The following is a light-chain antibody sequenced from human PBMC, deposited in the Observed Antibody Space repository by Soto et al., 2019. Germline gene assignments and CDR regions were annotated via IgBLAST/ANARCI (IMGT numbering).Light chain of an antibody. CDR3: QQSYSTPTT. V-gene: IGKV1-39*01. Sequence: DIQMTQSPSSLSASVGDRVTITCRASQSISSYLHWYQQKPGKAPKLLIYAASSLQSGAPSRFSGSVSGTDFTLTISSLQPEDFATYYCQQSYSTPTTFGPGTKVDIK. CDR1: QSISSY. J-gene: IGKJ3*01. CDR2: AAS.